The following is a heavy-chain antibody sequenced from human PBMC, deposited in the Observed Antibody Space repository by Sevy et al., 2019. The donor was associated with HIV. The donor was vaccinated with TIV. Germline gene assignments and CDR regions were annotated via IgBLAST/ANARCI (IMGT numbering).Heavy chain of an antibody. CDR3: ARDYFGSGTFYNEKFFDY. J-gene: IGHJ4*02. V-gene: IGHV1-3*01. CDR2: INAGNGNT. Sequence: ASVKVSCKASGYTFTSYAFHWVRQAPGQRLEWMGWINAGNGNTKYSEKFQGRVTITRDTSASTAYMELSSLRSEDTAVYYCARDYFGSGTFYNEKFFDYWGQGTLVTVSS. CDR1: GYTFTSYA. D-gene: IGHD3-10*01.